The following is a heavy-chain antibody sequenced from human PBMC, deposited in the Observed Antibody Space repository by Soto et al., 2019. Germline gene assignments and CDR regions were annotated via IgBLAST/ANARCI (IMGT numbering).Heavy chain of an antibody. CDR3: AREGGGRDGYKFIDS. J-gene: IGHJ5*01. CDR2: IIPMLGAT. D-gene: IGHD5-12*01. CDR1: GGPFSTHA. V-gene: IGHV1-69*01. Sequence: QVQLVQSGAEVKKPGSSVKVSCQASGGPFSTHAISWVRQAPGQGLEWMGGIIPMLGATHYAQRFQGRVTITADESTSTAYMACISLRSEDTAVYSCAREGGGRDGYKFIDSWGQGSPVTVSS.